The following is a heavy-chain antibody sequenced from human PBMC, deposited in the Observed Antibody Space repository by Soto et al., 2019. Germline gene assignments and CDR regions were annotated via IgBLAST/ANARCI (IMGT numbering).Heavy chain of an antibody. V-gene: IGHV3-23*01. Sequence: EVQLLESGGGLVQPGGSLRLACAASGVTFSSYAMSWVRQAPGKGLEWVSAISGSGGSTYYADSVKGRFTISRDNSKNTLYLQMNSLRAEDTAVYYCAKMGYGDPLFDYWGKGTMVTVSS. D-gene: IGHD4-17*01. CDR1: GVTFSSYA. J-gene: IGHJ4*02. CDR3: AKMGYGDPLFDY. CDR2: ISGSGGST.